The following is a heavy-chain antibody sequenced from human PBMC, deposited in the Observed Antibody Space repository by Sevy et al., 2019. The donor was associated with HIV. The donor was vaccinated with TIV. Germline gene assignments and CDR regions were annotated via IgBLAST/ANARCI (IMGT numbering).Heavy chain of an antibody. V-gene: IGHV3-48*03. CDR3: ATVLPPYYDFWSGYYTFSCYGMDF. D-gene: IGHD3-3*01. CDR2: ISSSGSTI. J-gene: IGHJ6*02. CDR1: GFTFSSYE. Sequence: AGSLRLSCAASGFTFSSYEMNWVRQAPGKALEWVSYISSSGSTIYYADSVKGRFTISRDNAKNSLYLQMNSLRAEDTAVYYCATVLPPYYDFWSGYYTFSCYGMDFWGQGTTVTVSS.